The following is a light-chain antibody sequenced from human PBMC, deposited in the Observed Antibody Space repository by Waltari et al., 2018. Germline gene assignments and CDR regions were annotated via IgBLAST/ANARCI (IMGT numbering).Light chain of an antibody. Sequence: QSALTQPPSASGSLGQSVTISCTGTSRDIGSYDYVSWYQQHPGKAPKLLISEVSKRPSGVPVRFSGSRSDNTASLAVSGVQAEDEADYYCSSYAGSNSFYVFGSGTRVTVL. CDR3: SSYAGSNSFYV. CDR1: SRDIGSYDY. J-gene: IGLJ1*01. CDR2: EVS. V-gene: IGLV2-8*01.